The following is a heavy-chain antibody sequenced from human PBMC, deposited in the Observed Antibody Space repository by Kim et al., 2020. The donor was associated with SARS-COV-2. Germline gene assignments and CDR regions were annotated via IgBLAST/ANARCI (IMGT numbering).Heavy chain of an antibody. D-gene: IGHD3-10*01. J-gene: IGHJ4*02. V-gene: IGHV1-69*13. CDR3: EFVLSGSYSGFDY. CDR1: GGTFSSYA. CDR2: IIPIFGTA. Sequence: SVKVSCKASGGTFSSYAISWVRQAPGQGLEWMGGIIPIFGTANYAQKFQGRVTITADESTSTAYMELSSLRSEDTAVYYCEFVLSGSYSGFDYWGQGTLVTVSS.